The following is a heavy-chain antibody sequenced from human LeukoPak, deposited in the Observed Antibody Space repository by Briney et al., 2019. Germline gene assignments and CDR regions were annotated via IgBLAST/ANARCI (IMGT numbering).Heavy chain of an antibody. CDR1: GGSISSGGYY. V-gene: IGHV4-30-2*01. J-gene: IGHJ4*02. CDR3: ARRRVLYYFDY. D-gene: IGHD2-15*01. CDR2: IYHSGST. Sequence: PSQTLSLTCTVSGGSISSGGYYWSWIRQPPGKGLEWIGYIYHSGSTYYNPSLKSRVTISVDRSKNQFSLKLSSVTAADTAVYYCARRRVLYYFDYWGQGTLVTVSS.